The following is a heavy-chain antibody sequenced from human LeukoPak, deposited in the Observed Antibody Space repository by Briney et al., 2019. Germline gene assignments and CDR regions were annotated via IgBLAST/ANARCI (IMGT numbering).Heavy chain of an antibody. J-gene: IGHJ3*02. CDR1: CIYIYSGGYY. CDR3: ARQRKRMIVVVSRGGNAFDI. D-gene: IGHD3-22*01. CDR2: IYYSWST. V-gene: IGHV4-31*02. Sequence: SQTLSLTWTVSCIYIYSGGYYWSWIRQHPGQGLEWIGYIYYSWSTYYNPSLKSRVPLSVDTSKNQFSLKLSSVTAADTAVYYCARQRKRMIVVVSRGGNAFDIWGQGTMVTVSS.